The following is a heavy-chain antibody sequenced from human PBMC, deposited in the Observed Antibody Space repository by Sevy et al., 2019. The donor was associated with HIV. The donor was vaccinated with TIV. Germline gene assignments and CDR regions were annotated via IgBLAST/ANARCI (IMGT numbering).Heavy chain of an antibody. CDR2: IHPDRGDT. Sequence: ASVKVSCRTSGFPFTGYYIHWVRQAPGQGLEWMGWIHPDRGDTKYARRFQDTVSMTRDTSISTAYIDLSSLTSDDTATYYCARGASIRVATGRGAEYYDFWGQGAQVTVSS. V-gene: IGHV1-2*02. CDR3: ARGASIRVATGRGAEYYDF. D-gene: IGHD5-12*01. CDR1: GFPFTGYY. J-gene: IGHJ4*02.